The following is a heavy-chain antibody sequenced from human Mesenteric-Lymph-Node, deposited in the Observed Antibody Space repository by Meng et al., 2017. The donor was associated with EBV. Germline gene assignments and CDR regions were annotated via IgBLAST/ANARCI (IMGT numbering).Heavy chain of an antibody. CDR3: TRGDGYSHY. CDR1: AGTFSTYV. V-gene: IGHV1-69*01. CDR2: IIPVFDTP. D-gene: IGHD5-24*01. Sequence: VQLVQSGAEVKKPGSSVKVSCEASAGTFSTYVISWVRQAPGQGLEWMGGIIPVFDTPNYAQKFQGRVTITADESTNTAYMELSSLKYEDTAVYYCTRGDGYSHYWGQGTLVTVSS. J-gene: IGHJ4*02.